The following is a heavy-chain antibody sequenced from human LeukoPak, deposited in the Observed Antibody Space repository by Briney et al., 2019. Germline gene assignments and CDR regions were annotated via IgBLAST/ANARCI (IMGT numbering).Heavy chain of an antibody. Sequence: GGSLRLSCAASGFTFSSYAMSWVRQAPGEGLEWVSAISGSGGSTYYADSVKGRFTISRDNSKNTLYLQMNSLRAEDTAVYYCAKTYYYDSSGYYYPFDYWGQGTLVTVSS. CDR3: AKTYYYDSSGYYYPFDY. CDR2: ISGSGGST. J-gene: IGHJ4*02. V-gene: IGHV3-23*01. D-gene: IGHD3-22*01. CDR1: GFTFSSYA.